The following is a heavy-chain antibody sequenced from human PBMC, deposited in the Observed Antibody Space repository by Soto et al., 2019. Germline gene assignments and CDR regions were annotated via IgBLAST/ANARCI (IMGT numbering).Heavy chain of an antibody. D-gene: IGHD5-12*01. CDR2: TKNKGNSYTT. V-gene: IGHV3-72*01. CDR1: GFTLSDHY. Sequence: EVQVVESGGGLVQPGGSLRLSCAASGFTLSDHYMDWVRQAPGKGLEWVGRTKNKGNSYTTEYAASVKGRFTISRDDSKNSVYLHMNSLKSEDTGVYYCARGGYEYRYWGQGTLVTVSS. J-gene: IGHJ4*02. CDR3: ARGGYEYRY.